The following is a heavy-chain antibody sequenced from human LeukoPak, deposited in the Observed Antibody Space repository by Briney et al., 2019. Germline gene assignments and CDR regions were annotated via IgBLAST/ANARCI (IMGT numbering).Heavy chain of an antibody. CDR2: FDPEDGEK. CDR1: GYTLTDLS. D-gene: IGHD3-16*01. V-gene: IGHV1-24*01. CDR3: ATGPIDMIVDYLHY. Sequence: ASVKVSCKISGYTLTDLSMHWVRQAPGKGLEWMGRFDPEDGEKIYAQNFQGRVTMTEDTSTDTAYMELSSLRSEDTAVYYCATGPIDMIVDYLHYWGQETLVTVSS. J-gene: IGHJ4*02.